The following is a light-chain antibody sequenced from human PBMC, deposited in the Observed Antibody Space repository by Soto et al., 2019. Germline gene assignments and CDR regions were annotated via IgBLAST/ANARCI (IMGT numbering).Light chain of an antibody. Sequence: EIVMTQSPATLPVSPGERATLSCRASQSVSSNLAWYQQKPDQAPGLLIYGASTRATGIPARFSGSGSGTEFTLTISSLQSEDGAVYYCQHYNNWPRTFGQGTKVEI. CDR1: QSVSSN. V-gene: IGKV3-15*01. CDR2: GAS. J-gene: IGKJ1*01. CDR3: QHYNNWPRT.